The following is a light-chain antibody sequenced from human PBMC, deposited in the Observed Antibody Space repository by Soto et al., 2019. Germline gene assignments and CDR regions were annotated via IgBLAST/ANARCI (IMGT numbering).Light chain of an antibody. V-gene: IGLV1-40*01. CDR3: STWDDSLNGWV. CDR2: GNN. CDR1: GSNIGAGYD. J-gene: IGLJ3*02. Sequence: QLVLTQPPSVSGAPGQRVTISCTGSGSNIGAGYDVHWYQQLPGTAPKLLIYGNNNRPSGIPDRFSGSKSGTSASLAITGLQAGDEADYFCSTWDDSLNGWVFGGGTKLTVL.